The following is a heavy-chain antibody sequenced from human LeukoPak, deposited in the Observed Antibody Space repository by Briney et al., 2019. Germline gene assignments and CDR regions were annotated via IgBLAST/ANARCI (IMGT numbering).Heavy chain of an antibody. CDR2: IYYSGST. V-gene: IGHV4-39*01. CDR3: ARYGSYGGFFDY. D-gene: IGHD4-17*01. CDR1: GGSISSSSYY. Sequence: KSSETLSLTCTVSGGSISSSSYYWGWIRQPPGKGLEWIGSIYYSGSTYYNPSLKSRVTISVDTSKNQFSLKLSSVTAADTAVYYCARYGSYGGFFDYWGQGTLVTVSS. J-gene: IGHJ4*02.